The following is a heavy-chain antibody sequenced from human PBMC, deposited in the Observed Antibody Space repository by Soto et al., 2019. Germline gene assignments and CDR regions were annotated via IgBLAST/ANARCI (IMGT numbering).Heavy chain of an antibody. V-gene: IGHV4-30-4*02. J-gene: IGHJ4*02. CDR2: IHYSGST. CDR1: GGSISSGDYY. D-gene: IGHD1-26*01. CDR3: ARSLYSGRYFFDY. Sequence: SETLSLTCTVSGGSISSGDYYWSWIRQPPGKGLEWIAYIHYSGSTYYNPSLKSRVTITVDTSKNQFSLKLSSVTAADTAVYYCARSLYSGRYFFDYWGQGILVTVSS.